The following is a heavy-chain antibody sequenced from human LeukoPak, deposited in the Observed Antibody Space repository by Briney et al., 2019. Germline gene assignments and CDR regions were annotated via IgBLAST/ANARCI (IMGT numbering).Heavy chain of an antibody. Sequence: SETLSLTCTVSGGSISSYYWSWIRQPPGKGLEWVGYIYYSGSTNYNPSLKSRVTISVDTSKNQYSLKLSSVTASDTAVYYCGRAERGYSYGPLYYFDYWGQGTLVTVS. J-gene: IGHJ4*02. D-gene: IGHD5-18*01. CDR3: GRAERGYSYGPLYYFDY. CDR1: GGSISSYY. V-gene: IGHV4-59*01. CDR2: IYYSGST.